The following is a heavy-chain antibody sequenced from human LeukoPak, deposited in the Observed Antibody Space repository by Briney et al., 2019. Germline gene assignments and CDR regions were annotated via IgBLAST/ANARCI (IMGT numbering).Heavy chain of an antibody. J-gene: IGHJ6*04. CDR2: ISTVGHYI. D-gene: IGHD3-16*01. CDR1: GFDFRSYS. Sequence: PGGSLRLSCAASGFDFRSYSMHWVRQAPGKGLEWVSTISTVGHYIYYADSMKGRFTISRDNVNNSLFLEMNSLRVADTAVYYCVREMGRRHGMDVWGKGTTVTVS. V-gene: IGHV3-21*01. CDR3: VREMGRRHGMDV.